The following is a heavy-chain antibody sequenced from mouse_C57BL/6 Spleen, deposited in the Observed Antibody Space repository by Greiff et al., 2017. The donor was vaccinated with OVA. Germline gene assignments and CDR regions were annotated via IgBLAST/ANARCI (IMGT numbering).Heavy chain of an antibody. CDR2: INPYNGGT. CDR3: ARTGNDGYYYAMDY. Sequence: VQLKESGPVLVKPGASVKMSCKASGYTFTDYYMNWVKQSHGKSLEWIGVINPYNGGTSYNKKFKGKATLTVDNASSTAYMERNSLTSDDSAVYYCARTGNDGYYYAMDYWGQGTSVTVSS. D-gene: IGHD2-3*01. J-gene: IGHJ4*01. CDR1: GYTFTDYY. V-gene: IGHV1-19*01.